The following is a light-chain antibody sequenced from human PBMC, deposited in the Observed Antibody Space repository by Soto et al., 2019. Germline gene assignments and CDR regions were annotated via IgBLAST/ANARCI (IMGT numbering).Light chain of an antibody. CDR2: DAS. Sequence: DIGWTQSTVTLSLSPGDRATLSCRASETVSSYLLWYQQKPGQDPRLLIYDASERATGIPARFSGSGSETDFTLTISSLEPEDFGVYYCLHRTNWLLTFGQGTRLEIK. CDR3: LHRTNWLLT. V-gene: IGKV3-11*01. CDR1: ETVSSY. J-gene: IGKJ5*01.